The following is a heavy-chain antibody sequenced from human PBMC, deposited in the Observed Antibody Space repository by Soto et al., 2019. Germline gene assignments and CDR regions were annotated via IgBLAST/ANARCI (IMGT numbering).Heavy chain of an antibody. D-gene: IGHD6-13*01. J-gene: IGHJ4*02. Sequence: GGSLRLSCAASGFTFSSHAMLWVRQAPGKGLEYVSSISSNGGSTYYANSVKGRFTISRDNSKDTLYLQMASVRPEDMAVYYCARLVSAAGSDYWGQGTLVTVSS. CDR1: GFTFSSHA. CDR2: ISSNGGST. V-gene: IGHV3-64*01. CDR3: ARLVSAAGSDY.